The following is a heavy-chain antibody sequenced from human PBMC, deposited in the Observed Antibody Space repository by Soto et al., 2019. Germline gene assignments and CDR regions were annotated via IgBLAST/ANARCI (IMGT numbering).Heavy chain of an antibody. J-gene: IGHJ4*02. CDR3: ARVAADYGGKNFDY. V-gene: IGHV4-59*12. D-gene: IGHD4-17*01. CDR1: GASISSYY. Sequence: PSETLSLTCTVSGASISSYYWSWIRQPPGKGLEWIGYIYHSGRTNYNPSLKSRVTISVDTSKNQFSLKLSSVTAADTAVHYCARVAADYGGKNFDYWGQGTLVTVSS. CDR2: IYHSGRT.